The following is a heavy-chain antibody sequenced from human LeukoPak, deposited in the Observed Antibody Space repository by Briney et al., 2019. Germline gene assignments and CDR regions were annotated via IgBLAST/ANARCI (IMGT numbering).Heavy chain of an antibody. V-gene: IGHV1-18*01. J-gene: IGHJ4*02. Sequence: GASVKVSCKASGYTFTSYGISWVRQAPGQGLEWMGWISAYNGNTNYAQKLQGRVTMTTDTSTSTAYMELRSLRSDDTAVYYCARVGSLRGELTPYYFDYWGQGTLVTVSS. CDR1: GYTFTSYG. CDR2: ISAYNGNT. CDR3: ARVGSLRGELTPYYFDY. D-gene: IGHD3-16*01.